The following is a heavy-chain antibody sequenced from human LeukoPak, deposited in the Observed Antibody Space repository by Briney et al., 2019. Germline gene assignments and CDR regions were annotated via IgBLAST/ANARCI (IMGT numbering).Heavy chain of an antibody. CDR1: GFTFSSHG. J-gene: IGHJ4*02. CDR3: AKVVDTATFDY. CDR2: ISGSGGST. V-gene: IGHV3-23*01. Sequence: RGSLRLSCAASGFTFSSHGMHWVRQAPGKGLEWVSAISGSGGSTYYADSVKGRFTISRDNSKNTLYLQMNSLRAEDTAVYYCAKVVDTATFDYWGQGTLVTVSS. D-gene: IGHD5-18*01.